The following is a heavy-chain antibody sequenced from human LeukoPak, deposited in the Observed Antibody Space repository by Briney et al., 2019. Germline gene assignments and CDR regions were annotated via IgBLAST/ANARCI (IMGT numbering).Heavy chain of an antibody. Sequence: PSETLSLTCAVYGGSFSGYDWSWIRQPPGKGLEWIGEINHSGSTNYNPSLKSRVTISVDTSKNQFSLKLSSVTAADTAVYYCARGWLSPSDYWGQGTLVTVSS. CDR1: GGSFSGYD. V-gene: IGHV4-34*01. D-gene: IGHD6-19*01. CDR3: ARGWLSPSDY. J-gene: IGHJ4*02. CDR2: INHSGST.